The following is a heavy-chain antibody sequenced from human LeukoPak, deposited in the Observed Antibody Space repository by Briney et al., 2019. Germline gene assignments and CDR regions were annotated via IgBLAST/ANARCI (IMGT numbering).Heavy chain of an antibody. Sequence: ASVKVSCKASGYTFTSYDINWVRQAPGQGLEWMGIINPSGGSTTYAQKFQGRVTMTRDTSTSTVYMELSSLRSEDTAVYYCARGMERRGAFDIWGQGTMVTVSS. CDR2: INPSGGST. CDR1: GYTFTSYD. CDR3: ARGMERRGAFDI. J-gene: IGHJ3*02. D-gene: IGHD1-26*01. V-gene: IGHV1-46*01.